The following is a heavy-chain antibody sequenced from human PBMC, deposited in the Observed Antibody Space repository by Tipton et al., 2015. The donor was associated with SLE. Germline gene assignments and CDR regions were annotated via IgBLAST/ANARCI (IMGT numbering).Heavy chain of an antibody. CDR3: AKYSSSSDY. J-gene: IGHJ3*01. CDR1: GGSISSSSYY. Sequence: TLSLTCTVSGGSISSSSYYWGWIRQPPGKGLEWIGSIYYSGSTYYNPSLKSRVTISVDTSKNQFSLKLSSVTAADTAVYYCAKYSSSSDYWGQGTMVIVSS. D-gene: IGHD6-6*01. V-gene: IGHV4-39*07. CDR2: IYYSGST.